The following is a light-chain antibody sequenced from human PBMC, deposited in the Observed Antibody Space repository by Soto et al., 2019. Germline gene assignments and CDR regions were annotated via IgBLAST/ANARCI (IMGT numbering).Light chain of an antibody. J-gene: IGKJ1*01. CDR3: QQCGSSPRT. Sequence: EIVLTQSPGTLSLSPGERATLSCRASQSISNYLAWYQHKPGQAPRLLIYGASSRATGIPDRFSGSGSGTDFTLTVSRLETEDFAVYFCQQCGSSPRTFGQGTRLEIK. CDR1: QSISNY. CDR2: GAS. V-gene: IGKV3-20*01.